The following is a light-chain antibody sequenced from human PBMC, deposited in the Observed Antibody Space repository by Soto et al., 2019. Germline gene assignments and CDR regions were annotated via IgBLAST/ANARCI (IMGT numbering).Light chain of an antibody. V-gene: IGKV2-24*01. Sequence: EIVLTQAPLPSPVTLGQPASISCRSSESLLHSDGNTYLSWFHQRPGLPPRLLIWKVYNRFSGVPDRFSGSGAGTDFTMEISRVEADDVGVYYCMQAAQYRQYTFVQGTKLEI. J-gene: IGKJ2*01. CDR2: KVY. CDR1: ESLLHSDGNTY. CDR3: MQAAQYRQYT.